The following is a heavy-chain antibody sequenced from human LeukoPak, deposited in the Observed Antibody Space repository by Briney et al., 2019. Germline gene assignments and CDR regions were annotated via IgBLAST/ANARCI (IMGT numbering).Heavy chain of an antibody. CDR2: IYYSGST. D-gene: IGHD4-11*01. Sequence: SETLSLTCTVSGGSMSHHWSWIRQSPGKGLEWIGSIYYSGSTYYNPSLKSRVTISVDTSKNQFSLKLSSVTAADTAVYYCARLVTSALGYWGQGTLVTVSS. CDR1: GGSMSHH. CDR3: ARLVTSALGY. V-gene: IGHV4-59*05. J-gene: IGHJ4*02.